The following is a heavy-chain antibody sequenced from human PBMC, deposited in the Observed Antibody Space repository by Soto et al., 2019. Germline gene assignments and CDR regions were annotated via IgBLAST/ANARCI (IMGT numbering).Heavy chain of an antibody. Sequence: SLRLSCAASGFTFSDYYMIWIRQAPVKGLEWVSYISISGSTIYYADSVKGRFTISRDNAKNSLYLQMNSLRAEDTAVYYCAREGRTIRDSSGWYIGFAPSYYYGMDVWGQGTTVTVSS. J-gene: IGHJ6*02. V-gene: IGHV3-11*01. CDR3: AREGRTIRDSSGWYIGFAPSYYYGMDV. CDR1: GFTFSDYY. D-gene: IGHD6-19*01. CDR2: ISISGSTI.